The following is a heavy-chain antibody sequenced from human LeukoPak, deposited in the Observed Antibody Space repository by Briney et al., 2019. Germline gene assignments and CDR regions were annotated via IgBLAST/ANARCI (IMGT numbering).Heavy chain of an antibody. CDR1: GFTFSKYW. V-gene: IGHV3-74*01. CDR3: ATKQWLAPPPDS. CDR2: INTDGTVT. J-gene: IGHJ4*02. Sequence: GGSLRLAFAASGFTFSKYWMLWGRQAPGKGLESVSRINTDGTVTTYADSVKGRFTVSRGNADNTMFLQMNSVRDEDTAVYYCATKQWLAPPPDSWGQGTPVTVSS. D-gene: IGHD6-19*01.